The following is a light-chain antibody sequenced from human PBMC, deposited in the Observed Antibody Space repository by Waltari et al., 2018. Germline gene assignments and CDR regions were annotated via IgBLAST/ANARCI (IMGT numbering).Light chain of an antibody. Sequence: QSVLTQHPSASGTPGQRVTISCSGGGYHIGLNTVNWYPQLPGTAPKLLIYNDKQRPSGVPDRFSGSKSGSSASLAISGLQSDDEANYYCAAWDDSLNGLSFGTGTRVTVL. CDR2: NDK. CDR1: GYHIGLNT. J-gene: IGLJ1*01. V-gene: IGLV1-44*01. CDR3: AAWDDSLNGLS.